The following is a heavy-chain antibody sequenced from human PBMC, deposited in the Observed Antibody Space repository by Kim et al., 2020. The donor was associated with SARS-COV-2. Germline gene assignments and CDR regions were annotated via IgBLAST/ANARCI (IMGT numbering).Heavy chain of an antibody. CDR3: ATRAAADHYYYYGMDV. V-gene: IGHV1-24*01. CDR1: GYTLTELS. J-gene: IGHJ6*02. Sequence: ASVKVSCKVSGYTLTELSMHWVRQAPGKGLEWMGGFDPEDGETIYAQKFQGRVTMTEDTSTDTAYMELSSLRSEDTAVYYCATRAAADHYYYYGMDVWGQGTTVTVSS. D-gene: IGHD6-13*01. CDR2: FDPEDGET.